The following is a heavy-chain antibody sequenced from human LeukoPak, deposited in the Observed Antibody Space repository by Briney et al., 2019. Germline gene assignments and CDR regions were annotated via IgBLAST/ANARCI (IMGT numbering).Heavy chain of an antibody. J-gene: IGHJ4*02. CDR2: IQDDGSTQ. Sequence: SGGSLRLSCVASGFTFRSYRMHWVRQAPGKGLEWVSSIQDDGSTQYYADSVKGRFTFSRDNSKNTLYLQMNSLRPDDTAVYYCARDFNWSFDYWGQGILLTVSS. CDR1: GFTFRSYR. D-gene: IGHD3-9*01. CDR3: ARDFNWSFDY. V-gene: IGHV3-30*02.